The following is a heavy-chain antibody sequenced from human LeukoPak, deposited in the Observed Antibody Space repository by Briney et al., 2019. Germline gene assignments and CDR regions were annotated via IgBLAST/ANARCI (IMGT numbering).Heavy chain of an antibody. CDR3: ARVGIVGATFDY. CDR2: IKQDGSEK. Sequence: ANIKQDGSEKYYVDSVKRRFTISRDNAKNSLYLQMNSLRAEDTAVYYCARVGIVGATFDYWGQGTLVTVSS. D-gene: IGHD1-26*01. J-gene: IGHJ4*02. V-gene: IGHV3-7*01.